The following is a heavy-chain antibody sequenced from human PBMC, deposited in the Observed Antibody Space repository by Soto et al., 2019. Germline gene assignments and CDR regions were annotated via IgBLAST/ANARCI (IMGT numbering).Heavy chain of an antibody. D-gene: IGHD6-13*01. CDR2: INPSGGST. CDR3: ASAPPYSSSWYYYGMDV. Sequence: ASVNVSCKSSGYTFTSYYIHWVRQAPGQGLECMGIINPSGGSTSYAQKFQGRVTMTRDTSTSTVYMELSSLRSEDTAVYYCASAPPYSSSWYYYGMDVWGQGTTVTVSS. V-gene: IGHV1-46*01. CDR1: GYTFTSYY. J-gene: IGHJ6*02.